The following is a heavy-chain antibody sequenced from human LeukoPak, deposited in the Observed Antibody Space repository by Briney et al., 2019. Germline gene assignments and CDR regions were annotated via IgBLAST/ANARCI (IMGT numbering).Heavy chain of an antibody. D-gene: IGHD3-10*01. CDR2: INHSRST. Sequence: SETLSLTCTVSGGSISNYYWSWIRQPPGKGLEWIGEINHSRSTNYNPSLKSRVTISVDTSKNQFSLKLSSVTAADTAVYYCARGVGRGNWFDPWGQGTLVTVSS. CDR1: GGSISNYY. CDR3: ARGVGRGNWFDP. J-gene: IGHJ5*02. V-gene: IGHV4-34*01.